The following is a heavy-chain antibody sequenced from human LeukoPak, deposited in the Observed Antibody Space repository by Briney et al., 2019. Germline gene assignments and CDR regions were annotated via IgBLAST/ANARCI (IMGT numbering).Heavy chain of an antibody. D-gene: IGHD3-10*02. CDR1: GLTFSSYG. Sequence: GGSLRLPCAASGLTFSSYGMSWVRQAPGKGLEWVSYISSSGSTIYYADSVKGRFTISRDNAKNSLYLQMNSLRAEDTAVYYCAELGITMIGGAWGKGTTVTISS. CDR2: ISSSGSTI. V-gene: IGHV3-48*04. J-gene: IGHJ6*04. CDR3: AELGITMIGGA.